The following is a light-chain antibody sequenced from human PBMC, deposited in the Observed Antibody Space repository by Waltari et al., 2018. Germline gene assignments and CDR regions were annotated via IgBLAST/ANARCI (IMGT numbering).Light chain of an antibody. Sequence: TWRASQCIVSYLKWDQQKPVKAPNVLIYAASSLQSGVPSRFSGSGSGTDFTRTISSLQPEDFATYYCQQSYSTLFTFGPGTKVDIK. J-gene: IGKJ3*01. CDR1: QCIVSY. V-gene: IGKV1-39*01. CDR3: QQSYSTLFT. CDR2: AAS.